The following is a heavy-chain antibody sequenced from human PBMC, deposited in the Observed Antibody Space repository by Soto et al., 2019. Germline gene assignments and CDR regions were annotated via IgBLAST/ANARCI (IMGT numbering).Heavy chain of an antibody. CDR2: IIPILGIA. CDR1: GGTFSSYT. J-gene: IGHJ5*02. Sequence: SVKVSCKASGGTFSSYTISWVRQAPGQGLEWMGRIIPILGIANYAQKFQGRVTITADKSTSTAYMELRSLRSDDTAVYYCARGVGSGSYYNQYNWFDPWGQGTLVTVSS. CDR3: ARGVGSGSYYNQYNWFDP. V-gene: IGHV1-69*02. D-gene: IGHD3-10*01.